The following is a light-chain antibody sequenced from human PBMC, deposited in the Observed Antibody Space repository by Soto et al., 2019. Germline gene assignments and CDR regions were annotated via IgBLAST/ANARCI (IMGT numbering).Light chain of an antibody. J-gene: IGKJ4*01. CDR1: QSVSSNY. CDR3: QQYGSSPT. Sequence: EIVLRQSPGTLSLSPGERATLSCRASQSVSSNYLAWYQQKPGQAPRLLIYGASSRATGIPDRFSGSGSGTDFTLTISRLEPEDFAVYYCQQYGSSPTFGGGTKVEIK. CDR2: GAS. V-gene: IGKV3-20*01.